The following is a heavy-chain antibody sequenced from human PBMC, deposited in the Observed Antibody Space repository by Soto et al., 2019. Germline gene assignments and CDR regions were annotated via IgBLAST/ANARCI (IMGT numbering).Heavy chain of an antibody. CDR3: TRVRQLGLDY. J-gene: IGHJ4*02. CDR1: GFTFSSYS. Sequence: EVQLVDSGGGLVQLGGSLRLSCAASGFTFSSYSMIWVRQAPGKGLEWVSYISSGSSTIYYADSVKGRFTVSRDNAKNSLYRQMNSLRDEDTAVYYCTRVRQLGLDYWGQGTLVTVSS. D-gene: IGHD1-1*01. CDR2: ISSGSSTI. V-gene: IGHV3-48*02.